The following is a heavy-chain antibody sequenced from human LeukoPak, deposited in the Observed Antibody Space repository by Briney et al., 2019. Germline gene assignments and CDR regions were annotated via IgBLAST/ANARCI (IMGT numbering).Heavy chain of an antibody. Sequence: PGGSLRLSCAASGFTFSSYNMNWARQAPGKGLECVSYISYRRSYIYYADSVKGRFTISRDNAKNSLYLQMNSLRAEDTAVYYCARVDGQRRTGYRGFDPWGQGTLVTVSS. V-gene: IGHV3-21*01. CDR2: ISYRRSYI. J-gene: IGHJ5*02. D-gene: IGHD3/OR15-3a*01. CDR3: ARVDGQRRTGYRGFDP. CDR1: GFTFSSYN.